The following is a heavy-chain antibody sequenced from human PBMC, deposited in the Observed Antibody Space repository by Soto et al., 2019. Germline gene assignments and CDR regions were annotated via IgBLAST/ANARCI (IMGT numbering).Heavy chain of an antibody. CDR3: ARLCSSSSKSFDY. CDR1: GGSISSFY. CDR2: IYYSGST. D-gene: IGHD6-6*01. V-gene: IGHV4-59*08. J-gene: IGHJ4*02. Sequence: SETLSLIYTGSGGSISSFYWSWIRPLPVKGLESIVYIYYSGSTIYIPSLTSRVTISVDTSKNQFSLKLSSVTAADTAVYYCARLCSSSSKSFDYWGQGTLVTASS.